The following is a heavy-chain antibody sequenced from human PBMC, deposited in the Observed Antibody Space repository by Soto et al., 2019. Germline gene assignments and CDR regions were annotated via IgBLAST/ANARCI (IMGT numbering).Heavy chain of an antibody. D-gene: IGHD3-10*01. Sequence: EVQLLESGGGLVQPGGSLRLSCAASGFTFSNYAMSWVRQAPGKGLDWVSVISSSGGNTDYADYVKGRFTIPRDNSKNTVYLQMKDLRDEDTAVYYCAKERLARGIDYWGQGTLVTVSS. CDR2: ISSSGGNT. J-gene: IGHJ4*02. V-gene: IGHV3-23*01. CDR3: AKERLARGIDY. CDR1: GFTFSNYA.